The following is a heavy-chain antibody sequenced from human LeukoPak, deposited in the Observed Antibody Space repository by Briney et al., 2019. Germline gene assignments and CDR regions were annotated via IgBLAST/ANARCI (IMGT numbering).Heavy chain of an antibody. Sequence: GGSLRLSCAASGFTFSSYAMSWVRQAPGRGLEWVSAISGSGGSTYYADSVKGRFTISRDNSKNTLYLQMNSLRAEDTAVYYCAKCTRSLSSGWTRYYFDYWGQGTLVTVSS. J-gene: IGHJ4*02. V-gene: IGHV3-23*01. D-gene: IGHD6-19*01. CDR2: ISGSGGST. CDR1: GFTFSSYA. CDR3: AKCTRSLSSGWTRYYFDY.